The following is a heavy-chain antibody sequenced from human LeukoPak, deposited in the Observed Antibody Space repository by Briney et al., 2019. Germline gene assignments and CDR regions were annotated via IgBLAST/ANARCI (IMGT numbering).Heavy chain of an antibody. J-gene: IGHJ4*02. CDR1: GGSVSSGSHY. V-gene: IGHV4-61*01. Sequence: SETLSLTCTVSGGSVSSGSHYWSWIRQPPGKGLEWIGYIYYSGSTNYNPSLKSRVTISVDTSKNQFSLKLSSVTAADTAVYYCARDIGSSWGVMEFDYWGQGTLVTASS. CDR3: ARDIGSSWGVMEFDY. D-gene: IGHD6-13*01. CDR2: IYYSGST.